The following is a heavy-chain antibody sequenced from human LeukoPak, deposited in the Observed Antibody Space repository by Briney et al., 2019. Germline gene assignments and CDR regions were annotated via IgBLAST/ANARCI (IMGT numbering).Heavy chain of an antibody. J-gene: IGHJ6*03. CDR1: GGSISSYY. CDR3: ASSGYYDFWSGYYGYMDV. Sequence: SETLSLTCTVSGGSISSYYWSWIRQPPGKGLEWIGYIYYSGSTSYNPSLKSRVTISVDTSKNQFSLKLSSVTAADTAVYYCASSGYYDFWSGYYGYMDVWGKGTTVTVSS. V-gene: IGHV4-59*01. D-gene: IGHD3-3*01. CDR2: IYYSGST.